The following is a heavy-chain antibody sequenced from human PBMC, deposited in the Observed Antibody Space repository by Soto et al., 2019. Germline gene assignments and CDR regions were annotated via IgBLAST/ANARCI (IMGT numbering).Heavy chain of an antibody. V-gene: IGHV4-30-2*01. CDR1: GGYISVGYYA. CDR2: IYNSGST. D-gene: IGHD3-3*01. Sequence: SLAPACAVYGGYISVGYYAGGCIRQPPVKGLEWIWLIYNSGSTYYNSSLKSRVTISFDMSKNHFFLNLTSVTAADTAVYYCPTSLKFFQTWAKGPKFTVTS. J-gene: IGHJ6*03. CDR3: PTSLKFFQT.